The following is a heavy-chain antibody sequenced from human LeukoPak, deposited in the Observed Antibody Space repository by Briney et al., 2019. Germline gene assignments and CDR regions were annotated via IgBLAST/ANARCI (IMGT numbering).Heavy chain of an antibody. Sequence: SLRLSCAASGFTFDDYAMHWVRQAPGKGLEWVSGISWNSGSIDYADSVKGRFTISRDNAKNSLYLQMNSLRAEDTALYYCAKLWNYGGFDYWGQGTLVTVSS. CDR1: GFTFDDYA. V-gene: IGHV3-9*01. CDR2: ISWNSGSI. CDR3: AKLWNYGGFDY. D-gene: IGHD1-7*01. J-gene: IGHJ4*02.